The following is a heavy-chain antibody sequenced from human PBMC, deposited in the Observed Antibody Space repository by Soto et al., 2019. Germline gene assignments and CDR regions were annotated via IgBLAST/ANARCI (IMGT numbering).Heavy chain of an antibody. CDR3: ARXPHVVLWFGELPNWFDP. CDR1: GYTITAHL. J-gene: IGHJ5*02. CDR2: ISAYNGNT. V-gene: IGHV1-18*04. Sequence: GASVKVSCKASGYTITAHLLHWVRQAPGQGLEWMGWISAYNGNTNYAQKLQGRVTMTTDTSTSTAYMELRSLRSDDTAVYYCARXPHVVLWFGELPNWFDPWGQGTLVTVSS. D-gene: IGHD3-10*01.